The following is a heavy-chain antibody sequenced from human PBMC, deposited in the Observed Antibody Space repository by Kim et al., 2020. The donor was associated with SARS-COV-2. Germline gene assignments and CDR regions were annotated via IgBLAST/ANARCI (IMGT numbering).Heavy chain of an antibody. D-gene: IGHD3-10*01. Sequence: SETLSLTCTVSGGSISSSSYYWGWIRQPPGKGLEWIGSIYYSGSTYYNPSLKSRVTISVDTSKNQFSLKLSSVTAADTAVYYCYSMVRGGGYYYGMDVWGQGTTVTVSS. CDR3: YSMVRGGGYYYGMDV. V-gene: IGHV4-39*01. CDR2: IYYSGST. CDR1: GGSISSSSYY. J-gene: IGHJ6*02.